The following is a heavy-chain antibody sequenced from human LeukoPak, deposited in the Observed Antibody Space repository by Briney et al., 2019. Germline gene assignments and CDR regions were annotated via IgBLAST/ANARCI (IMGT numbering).Heavy chain of an antibody. CDR1: GFTFTTYS. V-gene: IGHV3-48*04. CDR2: IRWSGDTI. Sequence: PGGSLRLSCGASGFTFTTYSMNWVRQAPGRGLQWVAYIRWSGDTIYYADSVKGRFTISRDNAKNSLYLQMNSLRAEDTAVYYCARDSDYGDHDYWGQGTLVTVSS. CDR3: ARDSDYGDHDY. D-gene: IGHD4-17*01. J-gene: IGHJ4*02.